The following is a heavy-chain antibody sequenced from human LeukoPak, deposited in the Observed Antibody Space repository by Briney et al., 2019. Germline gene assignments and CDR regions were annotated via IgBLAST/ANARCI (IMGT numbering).Heavy chain of an antibody. J-gene: IGHJ6*02. CDR1: GYTFTGYY. V-gene: IGHV1-46*01. Sequence: ASVKVSCKASGYTFTGYYMHWVRQAPGQGLEWMGIINPSGGSTSYAQKFQGRVTMTRDTSTSTVYMELSSLRSEDTAVYYCARENYDFWSGRNYYYGMDVWGQGTTVTVSS. CDR2: INPSGGST. CDR3: ARENYDFWSGRNYYYGMDV. D-gene: IGHD3-3*01.